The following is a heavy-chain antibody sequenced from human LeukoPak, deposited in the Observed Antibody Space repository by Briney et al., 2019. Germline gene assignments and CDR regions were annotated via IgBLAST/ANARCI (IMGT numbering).Heavy chain of an antibody. V-gene: IGHV3-64*01. CDR1: GFTFSSYA. CDR3: ARGYCSGGSCYPPLE. Sequence: PGGSLRLSCAASGFTFSSYAMHWVRQAPGKGLEYVSAISSNGGSTYYPNSVKGRFTISRDNAKNSLYLQMNSLRAEDTAVYYCARGYCSGGSCYPPLEWGQGTLVTVSS. D-gene: IGHD2-15*01. J-gene: IGHJ4*02. CDR2: ISSNGGST.